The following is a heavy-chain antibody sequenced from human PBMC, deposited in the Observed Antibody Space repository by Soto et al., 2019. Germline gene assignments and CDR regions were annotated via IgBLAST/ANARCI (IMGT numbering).Heavy chain of an antibody. J-gene: IGHJ6*02. V-gene: IGHV1-58*01. CDR3: AAGDGQQEYYYYYYGMDV. CDR2: IVVGSGNT. Sequence: GASVKVSCKASGFTFTSSAVQWVRQARGQRLEWIGWIVVGSGNTNYAQKFQERVTITRDMSTSTAYMELSSLRSEDTAVYYCAAGDGQQEYYYYYYGMDVWGQGTTVTVSS. CDR1: GFTFTSSA. D-gene: IGHD6-13*01.